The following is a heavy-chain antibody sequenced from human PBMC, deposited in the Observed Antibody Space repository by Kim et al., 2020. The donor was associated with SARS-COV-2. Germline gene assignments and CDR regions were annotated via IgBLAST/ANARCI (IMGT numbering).Heavy chain of an antibody. CDR1: GFTFSSYA. CDR3: ARDSAITIFGVVIINYYYGMDV. Sequence: GGSLRLSCAASGFTFSSYAMHWVRQAPGKGLEYVSAISSNGGSTYYANSVKGRFTISRDNSKNTLYLQMGSLRAEDMAVYYCARDSAITIFGVVIINYYYGMDVWGQGTTVTVS. J-gene: IGHJ6*02. CDR2: ISSNGGST. D-gene: IGHD3-3*01. V-gene: IGHV3-64*01.